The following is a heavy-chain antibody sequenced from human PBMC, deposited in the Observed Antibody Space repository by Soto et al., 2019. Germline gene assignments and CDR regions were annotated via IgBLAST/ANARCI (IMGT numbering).Heavy chain of an antibody. CDR3: ARQIYDSDTGPNFQYYFDS. J-gene: IGHJ4*02. Sequence: GESLKISCKGSGYTFTDYWIGWVRQLPGKGLEWMGIIYPGDSDTRYSPSFQGHVTITVDKSTTTAYLQWNSLKASDTAMYYCARQIYDSDTGPNFQYYFDSWGQATPVTVAS. D-gene: IGHD3-22*01. CDR1: GYTFTDYW. CDR2: IYPGDSDT. V-gene: IGHV5-51*01.